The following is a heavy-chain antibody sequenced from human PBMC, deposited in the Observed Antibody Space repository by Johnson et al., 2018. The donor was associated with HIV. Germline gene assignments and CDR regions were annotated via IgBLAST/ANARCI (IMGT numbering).Heavy chain of an antibody. Sequence: EQLVESGGGLVQPGGSLRLSCAASGFTFSWYWMRWVRQAPGQGLEWVANIKEDGSEKYYVDSVKGRFTISRDNAKNSLYLQMNSLRAEDTAVYYCARAKDWAFDIWGQGTMVTVSS. V-gene: IGHV3-7*05. CDR1: GFTFSWYW. D-gene: IGHD2-15*01. J-gene: IGHJ3*02. CDR2: IKEDGSEK. CDR3: ARAKDWAFDI.